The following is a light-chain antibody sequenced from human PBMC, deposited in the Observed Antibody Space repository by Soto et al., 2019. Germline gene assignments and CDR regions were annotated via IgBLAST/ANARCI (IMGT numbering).Light chain of an antibody. CDR2: DVS. V-gene: IGLV2-14*03. CDR3: SSFSPNAREV. CDR1: SSDVGGYSY. Sequence: QSVLTQPASVSGSPGQSITISCTGTSSDVGGYSYVSWYQQPPGKTPILMIYDVSNRPSGVSHRCSGSKSGNAASLTISGLQAEDEADYYGSSFSPNAREVFGGGTKLTVL. J-gene: IGLJ2*01.